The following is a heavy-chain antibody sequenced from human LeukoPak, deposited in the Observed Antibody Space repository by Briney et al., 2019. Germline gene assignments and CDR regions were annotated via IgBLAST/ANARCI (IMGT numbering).Heavy chain of an antibody. Sequence: PSETLSLTCTVSGGSISSSSYYWGWVRQPPGKGLEWIGRIYYSGSTYYNPSLKSRVTISVDTSKNQFSLKLSSVTAADTAVYYCARHPRDYGMDVWGQGTTVTVSS. CDR2: IYYSGST. J-gene: IGHJ6*02. CDR1: GGSISSSSYY. V-gene: IGHV4-39*01. CDR3: ARHPRDYGMDV.